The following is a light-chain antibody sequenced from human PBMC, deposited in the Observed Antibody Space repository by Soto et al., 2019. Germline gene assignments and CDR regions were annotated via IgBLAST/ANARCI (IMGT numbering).Light chain of an antibody. V-gene: IGLV6-57*04. CDR1: SGSIASNY. Sequence: NFMLTQPHSVSESPGKTVTISCTRSSGSIASNYVQWYQQRPGSAPTTVIYEDNQRPSGVPDRFSGSIDSSSNSASLTISGLKTEDEADYYCQSYDSSIVVFGGGTQRTVL. CDR2: EDN. J-gene: IGLJ2*01. CDR3: QSYDSSIVV.